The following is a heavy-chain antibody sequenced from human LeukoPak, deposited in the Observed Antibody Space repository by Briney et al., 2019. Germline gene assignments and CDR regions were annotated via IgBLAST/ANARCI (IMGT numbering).Heavy chain of an antibody. CDR2: ISSNGGST. CDR3: ARDHSALYYFDY. J-gene: IGHJ4*02. D-gene: IGHD2-2*01. V-gene: IGHV3-64*01. Sequence: GGSLRLSCAASGFTFSSYAMHWVRQAPGKGLEYVSAISSNGGSTYYANSVKGRFTISRDNSKNTLYLQMGSLRAEDTAVYYCARDHSALYYFDYWGQGTLVTVSS. CDR1: GFTFSSYA.